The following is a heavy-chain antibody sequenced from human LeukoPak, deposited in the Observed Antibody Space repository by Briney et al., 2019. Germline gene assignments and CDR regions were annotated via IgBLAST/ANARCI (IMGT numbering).Heavy chain of an antibody. CDR2: IDYSGST. CDR1: GGSISTYY. D-gene: IGHD6-19*01. J-gene: IGHJ4*02. CDR3: ARGYTDGWLIGY. V-gene: IGHV4-59*08. Sequence: SETLSLTCTVSGGSISTYYWSWIRQPPGKGLEWIAYIDYSGSTSYNPSLKSRVSISIDTSKNQFSLRLSSVTAADTAVYYCARGYTDGWLIGYWGQGTLVTVSS.